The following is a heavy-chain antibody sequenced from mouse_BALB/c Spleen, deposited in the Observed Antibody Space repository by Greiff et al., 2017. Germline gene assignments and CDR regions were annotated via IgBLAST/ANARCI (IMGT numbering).Heavy chain of an antibody. J-gene: IGHJ4*01. D-gene: IGHD2-3*01. CDR3: ARHDGYYAYYAMDY. V-gene: IGHV5-6*01. CDR2: ISSGGSYT. Sequence: EVQLQESGGDLVKPGGSLKLSCAASGFTFSSYGMSWVRQTPDKRLEWVATISSGGSYTYYPDSVKGRFTISRDNAKNTLYLQMSSLKSEDTAMYYCARHDGYYAYYAMDYWGQGTSVTVSS. CDR1: GFTFSSYG.